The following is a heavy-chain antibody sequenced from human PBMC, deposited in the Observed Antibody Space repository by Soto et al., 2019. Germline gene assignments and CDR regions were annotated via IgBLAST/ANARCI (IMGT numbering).Heavy chain of an antibody. D-gene: IGHD1-1*01. CDR1: GFTFNIYW. J-gene: IGHJ4*02. V-gene: IGHV3-74*01. CDR2: IDNDGSAT. CDR3: ARDNWNSY. Sequence: EVQLVESGGGLVQPGGSLRLSCVASGFTFNIYWMHWVRQAPGKGLEWVSRIDNDGSATTYADSVKGRFTNSRDNAKNTLFQQMNTLRVDDTAVYYCARDNWNSYWGQGTLVTVSS.